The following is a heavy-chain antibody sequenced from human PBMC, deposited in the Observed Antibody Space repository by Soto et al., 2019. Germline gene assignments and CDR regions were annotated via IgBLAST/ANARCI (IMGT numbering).Heavy chain of an antibody. CDR2: ICHSGST. CDR3: ARGGNVAAAGTIYLDS. Sequence: QVQLQESGPGLVKPSGTLSLTCAVSGDSISSRNWWTWVRQPPGKGLEWIGEICHSGSTNYSPTLKSRVTISVDMSKNQFSLKLTSVTAADTAVYYCARGGNVAAAGTIYLDSWGQGTLVTVSS. CDR1: GDSISSRNW. J-gene: IGHJ4*02. D-gene: IGHD6-13*01. V-gene: IGHV4-4*02.